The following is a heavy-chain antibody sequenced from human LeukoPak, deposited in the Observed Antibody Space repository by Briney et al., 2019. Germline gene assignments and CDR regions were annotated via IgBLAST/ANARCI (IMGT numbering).Heavy chain of an antibody. J-gene: IGHJ6*02. CDR3: SRGYDILGDYGMDV. CDR1: GYTSTGYY. V-gene: IGHV1-2*02. CDR2: INPNSGGT. Sequence: ASVKVSCKASGYTSTGYYMHWVRQAPGQGLEWMGWINPNSGGTNYAQKFQGRVTMTRDTSISTAYMELSRLRSDDTAVYYCSRGYDILGDYGMDVWGQGTAVTVSS. D-gene: IGHD3-9*01.